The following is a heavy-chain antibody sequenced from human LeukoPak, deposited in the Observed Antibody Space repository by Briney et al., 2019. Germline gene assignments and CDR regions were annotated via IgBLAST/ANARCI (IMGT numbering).Heavy chain of an antibody. V-gene: IGHV3-23*01. D-gene: IGHD2-15*01. Sequence: GGSLRLSCAASGFTFSSYAMSWVRQAPGKGLEWVSAISGSGGSTYYADSVKGRFTISRDNSKNTLYLQMNSLRAEDTAVYYCAKGGLGCSGGSCYSSHFDYWGQGTLVTVSS. CDR3: AKGGLGCSGGSCYSSHFDY. J-gene: IGHJ4*02. CDR1: GFTFSSYA. CDR2: ISGSGGST.